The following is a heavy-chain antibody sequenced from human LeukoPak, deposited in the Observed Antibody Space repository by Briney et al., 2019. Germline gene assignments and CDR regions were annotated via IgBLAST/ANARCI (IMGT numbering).Heavy chain of an antibody. Sequence: PGGSLRLSCAASGFTFSSYAMSWVRQAPGKGPEWVSAISGSGGSTYYADSVKGRFTISRDNSKNTLYLQMNSLRAEDTAVYYCAKDLDSSGHPLLIDYWGQGTLVTVSS. D-gene: IGHD6-19*01. V-gene: IGHV3-23*01. CDR3: AKDLDSSGHPLLIDY. CDR1: GFTFSSYA. CDR2: ISGSGGST. J-gene: IGHJ4*02.